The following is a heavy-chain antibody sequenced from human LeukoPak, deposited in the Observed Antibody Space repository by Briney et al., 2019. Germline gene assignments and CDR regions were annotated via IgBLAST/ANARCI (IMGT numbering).Heavy chain of an antibody. V-gene: IGHV3-21*01. D-gene: IGHD1-26*01. J-gene: IGHJ4*02. CDR2: ISTSSSYI. CDR3: AREPIVGVHFDY. CDR1: GFTFSSYS. Sequence: GGSLRLSCAVSGFTFSSYSMNWVRQAPGKGLEWVSFISTSSSYIYYADSVKGRFTISRDNAKNTLYLQMNSLRAEDTAVYYCAREPIVGVHFDYWGQGTLVTVSS.